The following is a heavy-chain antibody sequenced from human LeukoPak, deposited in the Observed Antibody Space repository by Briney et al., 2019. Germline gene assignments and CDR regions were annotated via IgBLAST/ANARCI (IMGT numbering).Heavy chain of an antibody. V-gene: IGHV4-59*01. CDR1: GGSISSYY. D-gene: IGHD6-25*01. J-gene: IGHJ5*02. CDR3: ARVEGGQRLRGQGFER. CDR2: INYSGST. Sequence: SETLSLTCTVSGGSISSYYWSWIRQPPGKGLEWMAYINYSGSTNYNPSLKSRVTISVDTAKNQFSLKLSSVTAADTAVYYCARVEGGQRLRGQGFERWGQGALVTVSS.